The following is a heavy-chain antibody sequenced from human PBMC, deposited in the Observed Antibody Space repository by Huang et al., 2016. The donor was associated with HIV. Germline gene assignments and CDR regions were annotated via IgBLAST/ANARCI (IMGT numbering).Heavy chain of an antibody. CDR3: AAHGRIVGIPAAPLRFDP. V-gene: IGHV4-39*01. J-gene: IGHJ5*02. CDR1: GGSFSSSSYY. Sequence: QLQLQESGPGLVKPSETLSLTCTVSGGSFSSSSYYWGWIRQPPGKGLEWIGSIYLDGTTHYNPALKSRCTMSVDTSRTQFSLKLSSVTAEDTAVYYCAAHGRIVGIPAAPLRFDPWGQGTLVTVSS. D-gene: IGHD6-13*01. CDR2: IYLDGTT.